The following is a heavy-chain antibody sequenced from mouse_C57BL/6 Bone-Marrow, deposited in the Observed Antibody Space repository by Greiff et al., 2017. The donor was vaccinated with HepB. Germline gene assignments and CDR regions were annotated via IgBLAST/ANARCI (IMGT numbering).Heavy chain of an antibody. D-gene: IGHD2-3*01. CDR3: TPMVTPWFAY. CDR1: GFNIKDDY. Sequence: EVQLQQSGAELVRPGASVKLSCTASGFNIKDDYMHWVKQRPEQGLEWIGWIDPENGDTEYASKFQGKATITADTSSNTAYLQLSSLRSEDTAVYYCTPMVTPWFAYWGQGTLVTVSA. V-gene: IGHV14-4*01. CDR2: IDPENGDT. J-gene: IGHJ3*01.